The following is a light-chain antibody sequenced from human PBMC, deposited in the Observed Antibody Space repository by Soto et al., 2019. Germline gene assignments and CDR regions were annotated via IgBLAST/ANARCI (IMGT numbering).Light chain of an antibody. CDR3: QQYDNSPLT. Sequence: EIVLTQSPGTLSLSPGERATLSCRASQSVSNRYLAWYQQRPGQAPRLLVYGSSSRATGIPDRFSGSGSGTDFTLTISRLEPEDFAVYYCQQYDNSPLTFGGGTKVDIK. CDR1: QSVSNRY. J-gene: IGKJ4*01. CDR2: GSS. V-gene: IGKV3-20*01.